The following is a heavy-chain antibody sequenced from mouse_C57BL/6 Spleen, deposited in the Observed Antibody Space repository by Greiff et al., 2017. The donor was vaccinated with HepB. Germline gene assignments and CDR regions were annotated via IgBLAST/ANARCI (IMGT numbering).Heavy chain of an antibody. CDR1: GFSLTSYG. V-gene: IGHV2-2*01. D-gene: IGHD1-1*01. Sequence: QVQLQQSGPGLVQPSQSLSITCTVSGFSLTSYGVHWVLQSPGKGLEWLGVIWSGGSTDYNAAFISRLSISKDNSKSQVFFKMNSLQADDTAIYYCARTSYYYGSSYGYYYAMDYWGQGTSVTVSS. CDR3: ARTSYYYGSSYGYYYAMDY. CDR2: IWSGGST. J-gene: IGHJ4*01.